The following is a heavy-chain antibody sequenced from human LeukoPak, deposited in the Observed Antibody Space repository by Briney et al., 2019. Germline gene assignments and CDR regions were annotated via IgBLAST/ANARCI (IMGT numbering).Heavy chain of an antibody. CDR2: MNPNSGNT. CDR1: GYTFTSYD. D-gene: IGHD3-9*01. Sequence: ASVKVSCKASGYTFTSYDINWVRQATGQGLEWMGWMNPNSGNTGYAQEFQGRVTITRDTSASTAYMELSSLRSEDMAVYYCARAPLRYFDWLPIYYMDVWGKGTTVTVSS. J-gene: IGHJ6*03. V-gene: IGHV1-8*01. CDR3: ARAPLRYFDWLPIYYMDV.